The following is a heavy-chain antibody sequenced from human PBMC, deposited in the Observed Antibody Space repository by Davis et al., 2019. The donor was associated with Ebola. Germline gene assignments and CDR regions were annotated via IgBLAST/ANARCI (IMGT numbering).Heavy chain of an antibody. J-gene: IGHJ5*02. D-gene: IGHD6-13*01. CDR2: IYYSGST. V-gene: IGHV4-59*12. CDR1: GGSISSYY. CDR3: ATSGAAAGMGDWFDP. Sequence: SETLSLTCTVSGGSISSYYWSWIRQPPGKGLEWIGYIYYSGSTNYNPSLKSRVTISVDTSKNQFSLKLSSVTAADTAVYYCATSGAAAGMGDWFDPWGQGTLVTVSS.